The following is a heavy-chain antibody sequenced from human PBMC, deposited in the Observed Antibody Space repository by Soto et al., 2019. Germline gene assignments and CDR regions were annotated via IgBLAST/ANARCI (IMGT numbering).Heavy chain of an antibody. CDR3: VATTMAYYYGMDV. V-gene: IGHV4-61*03. CDR2: INHSGTT. D-gene: IGHD5-12*01. Sequence: SETLSLTCTVSGGSVSSGSYYRSWIRQPPGKGLEWIGEINHSGTTNYNPSLKSRVTISLDTSKNHFSLNLTSVTAADTAVYYSVATTMAYYYGMDVWGQGTTVTSP. CDR1: GGSVSSGSYY. J-gene: IGHJ6*02.